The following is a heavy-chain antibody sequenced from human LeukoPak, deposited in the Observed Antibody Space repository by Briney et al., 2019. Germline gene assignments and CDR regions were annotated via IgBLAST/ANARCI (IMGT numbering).Heavy chain of an antibody. D-gene: IGHD3/OR15-3a*01. CDR1: GGTFSSYA. CDR2: IIPIFGTA. J-gene: IGHJ4*02. V-gene: IGHV1-69*05. Sequence: ASVKVSCKASGGTFSSYAISWVRQAPGQGLEWMGGIIPIFGTANYAQKFQGRVTITTDESTSTAYVELSSLRSEDTAVYYCASLLRGTGTTAGIDYWGQGTLVTVSS. CDR3: ASLLRGTGTTAGIDY.